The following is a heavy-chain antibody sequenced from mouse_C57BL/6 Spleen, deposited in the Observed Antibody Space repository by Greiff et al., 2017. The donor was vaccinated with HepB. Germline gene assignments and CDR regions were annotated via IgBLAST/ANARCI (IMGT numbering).Heavy chain of an antibody. CDR1: GYAFSSSW. CDR2: IYPGDGDT. D-gene: IGHD3-2*02. J-gene: IGHJ4*01. Sequence: VQLVESGPELVKPGASVKISCKASGYAFSSSWMNWVKQRPGKGLEWIGRIYPGDGDTNYNGKFKGKATLTADKSSSTAYMQLSSLTSEDSAVYVCAREKRKTAQTEAMDYWGQGTSVTVSS. CDR3: AREKRKTAQTEAMDY. V-gene: IGHV1-82*01.